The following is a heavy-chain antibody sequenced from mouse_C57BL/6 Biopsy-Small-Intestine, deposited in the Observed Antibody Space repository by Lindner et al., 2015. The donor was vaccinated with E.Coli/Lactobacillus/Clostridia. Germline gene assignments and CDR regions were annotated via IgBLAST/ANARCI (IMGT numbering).Heavy chain of an antibody. CDR3: AGGYDGYPPFAY. V-gene: IGHV10-1*01. CDR1: GFSFNTYA. CDR2: IRSKSNNYAT. D-gene: IGHD2-3*01. J-gene: IGHJ3*01. Sequence: VQLQESGGGLVQPKGSLKLSCAASGFSFNTYAMNWVRQAPGKGLEWVARIRSKSNNYATYYADSVKDRFTISRDDSESMLYLQMNNLKTEDTAMYYCAGGYDGYPPFAYWGQGTLVTVSA.